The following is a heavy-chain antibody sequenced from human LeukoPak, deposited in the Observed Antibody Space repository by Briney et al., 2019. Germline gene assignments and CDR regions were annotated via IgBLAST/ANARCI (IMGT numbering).Heavy chain of an antibody. V-gene: IGHV4-59*02. CDR1: GASVTDYY. D-gene: IGHD7-27*01. J-gene: IGHJ5*02. Sequence: SETLSLTCTVSGASVTDYYWSWIRQSPGKGLEWISYIHHSGNSDYNPSLRSRVTTSLDTAKNQSSLNLSSVTAADTAVSYRTRGHWGLHSWSQGTLVTVSS. CDR3: TRGHWGLHS. CDR2: IHHSGNS.